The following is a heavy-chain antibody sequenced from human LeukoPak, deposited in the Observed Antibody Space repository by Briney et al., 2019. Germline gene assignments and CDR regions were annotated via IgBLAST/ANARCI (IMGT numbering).Heavy chain of an antibody. CDR3: ARDFNDPGGFDY. Sequence: PSETLSLTCTVSGGSISSGGYYWRWIRQPPGKGLEWIGYIYHSESTYYNPSLKSRVTISVDRSKNQFSLKLSSVTAADTAVYYCARDFNDPGGFDYWGQGTLVTVSS. CDR1: GGSISSGGYY. J-gene: IGHJ4*02. CDR2: IYHSEST. V-gene: IGHV4-30-2*01. D-gene: IGHD2-8*01.